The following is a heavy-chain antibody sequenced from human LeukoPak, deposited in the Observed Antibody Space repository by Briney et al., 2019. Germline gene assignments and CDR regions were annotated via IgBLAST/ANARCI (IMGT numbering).Heavy chain of an antibody. CDR1: GFTFSNYG. Sequence: GGSLRLSCAASGFTFSNYGMHWVRQAPGKGLEWVAVIWYDGSYKYYADSVKGRFTISRDNSKNTLYLQMNSLRAEDTAVYYCARGEVGATLTDYWGQGTLVTVSS. CDR2: IWYDGSYK. V-gene: IGHV3-33*08. J-gene: IGHJ4*02. CDR3: ARGEVGATLTDY. D-gene: IGHD1-26*01.